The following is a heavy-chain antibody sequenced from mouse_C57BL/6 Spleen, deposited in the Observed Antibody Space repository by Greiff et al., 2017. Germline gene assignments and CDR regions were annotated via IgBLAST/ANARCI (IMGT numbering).Heavy chain of an antibody. D-gene: IGHD4-1*01. J-gene: IGHJ3*01. Sequence: QVQLQQPGAELVMPGASVKLSCKASGYTFTSYWMHWVKPRPGQGLEWIGQIDPSYSYTNYNQKFKGKSTLTVDNSSSTAYMQLSSLTSEDDAVYYCARRETGAFFAYWGQGTMVTVSA. CDR1: GYTFTSYW. CDR3: ARRETGAFFAY. V-gene: IGHV1-69*01. CDR2: IDPSYSYT.